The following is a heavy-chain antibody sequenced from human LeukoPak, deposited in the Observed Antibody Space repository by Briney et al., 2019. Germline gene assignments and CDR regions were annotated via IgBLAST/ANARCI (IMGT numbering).Heavy chain of an antibody. V-gene: IGHV4-34*01. CDR1: GGSISSYY. J-gene: IGHJ6*02. Sequence: SETLSLTCTVSGGSISSYYWSWIRQPPGKGLEWIGEINHSGSTNYNPSLKSRVTISVDTSKNQFSLKLSSVTAADTAVYYCASVGYYYYYGMDVWGQGTTVTVSS. CDR3: ASVGYYYYYGMDV. CDR2: INHSGST.